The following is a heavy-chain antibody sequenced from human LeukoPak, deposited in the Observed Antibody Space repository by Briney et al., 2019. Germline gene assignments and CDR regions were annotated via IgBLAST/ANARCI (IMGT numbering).Heavy chain of an antibody. CDR2: IEKDGSEK. CDR3: ARDEWELPGSYWFDP. D-gene: IGHD1-26*01. J-gene: IGHJ5*02. V-gene: IGHV3-7*01. Sequence: GGSLRLSCVASGFTFSNYWMSWARQAPGKGLEWVANIEKDGSEKNYVDSVKGRFTISRDNAKNSLYLQMNSLRVEDTAVYYCARDEWELPGSYWFDPWGQGTQVTFSS. CDR1: GFTFSNYW.